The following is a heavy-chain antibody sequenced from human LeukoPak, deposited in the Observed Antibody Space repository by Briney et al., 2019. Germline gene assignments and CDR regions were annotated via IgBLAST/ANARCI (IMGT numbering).Heavy chain of an antibody. CDR3: ASLSIVGAIRGVDY. CDR1: GFTFSSYA. Sequence: AGGSLRLSCAASGFTFSSYAMHWVRQAPGKGLEWVAVISYDGSNKYYADSVKGRFTISRDNSKNTLYLQMNSLRAEDTAVYYCASLSIVGAIRGVDYWGQGTLVTVSS. V-gene: IGHV3-30*04. D-gene: IGHD1-26*01. J-gene: IGHJ4*02. CDR2: ISYDGSNK.